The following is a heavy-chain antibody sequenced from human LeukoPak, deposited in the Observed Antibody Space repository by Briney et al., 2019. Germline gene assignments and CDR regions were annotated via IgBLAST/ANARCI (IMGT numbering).Heavy chain of an antibody. CDR2: IWYDGSNK. V-gene: IGHV3-33*01. J-gene: IGHJ4*02. CDR1: GFTFSSYG. Sequence: GRSLRLSCAASGFTFSSYGMHWVRQAPGKGLEWVAVIWYDGSNKYYADSVKGRFTISRDNSKNTLYLQMNSLRAEDTAVYYCARVRSSSWYGEFDYWGQGTLVTVSS. CDR3: ARVRSSSWYGEFDY. D-gene: IGHD6-13*01.